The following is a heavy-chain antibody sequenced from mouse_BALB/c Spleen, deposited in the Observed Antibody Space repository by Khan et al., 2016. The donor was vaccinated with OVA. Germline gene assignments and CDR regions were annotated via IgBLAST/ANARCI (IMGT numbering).Heavy chain of an antibody. J-gene: IGHJ3*01. D-gene: IGHD2-10*01. CDR1: GFAFSTYD. CDR2: ISGTGIYT. V-gene: IGHV5-9*02. Sequence: EVQLVESGGGLVKPGGSLKLSCAPSGFAFSTYDMSWVRQTPEKRLEWVATISGTGIYTYYPDSVKGRFTISRDNARKTPDLQVSSLRSEETALYYCSRPSYYGNPWFTYWGQGTLVTVSA. CDR3: SRPSYYGNPWFTY.